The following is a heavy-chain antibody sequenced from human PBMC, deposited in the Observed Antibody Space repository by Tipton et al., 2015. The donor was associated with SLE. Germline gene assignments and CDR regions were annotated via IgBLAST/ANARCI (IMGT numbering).Heavy chain of an antibody. V-gene: IGHV4-39*01. CDR2: SYYTGRN. CDR3: ARQGYYYAMDV. Sequence: TLSLTCTVSGGSISSSSYSWGWIRQPPGKGLEWIGNSYYTGRNYYNPSLESRVTISVDTSKNQFSLKLRSVTAADTAVYYCARQGYYYAMDVWGHGTTVTVSS. D-gene: IGHD2-15*01. CDR1: GGSISSSSYS. J-gene: IGHJ6*02.